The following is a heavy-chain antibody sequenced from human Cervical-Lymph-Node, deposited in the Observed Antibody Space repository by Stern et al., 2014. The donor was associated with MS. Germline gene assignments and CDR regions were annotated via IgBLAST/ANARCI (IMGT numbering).Heavy chain of an antibody. CDR3: AHLTITFGGVIGQDAFDF. J-gene: IGHJ3*01. Sequence: QITLKESGPTLVQPTQTLTLTCTFSGFSLTSKGVGVVWIRQPPGKALEWLAVSYWDGDKRYRPSLQNRVTITKDTSRNQVVLTMTNMDPEDTATYYCAHLTITFGGVIGQDAFDFWGQGMVVTVSS. D-gene: IGHD3-16*02. V-gene: IGHV2-5*02. CDR1: GFSLTSKGVG. CDR2: SYWDGDK.